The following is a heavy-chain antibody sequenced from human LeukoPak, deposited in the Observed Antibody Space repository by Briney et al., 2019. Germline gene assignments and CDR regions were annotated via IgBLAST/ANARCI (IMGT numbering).Heavy chain of an antibody. CDR1: GGSFSGYY. V-gene: IGHV4-34*01. D-gene: IGHD6-6*01. CDR3: ARGRGSGIAARYFDY. CDR2: INHSGST. Sequence: PSETLSLTCAVYGGSFSGYYWSWIRQPPGKGLEWIGEINHSGSTNYNPSLKSRVTISVDTSKNQFSLKLSSVTAAGTAVYYCARGRGSGIAARYFDYWGQGTLVTVSS. J-gene: IGHJ4*02.